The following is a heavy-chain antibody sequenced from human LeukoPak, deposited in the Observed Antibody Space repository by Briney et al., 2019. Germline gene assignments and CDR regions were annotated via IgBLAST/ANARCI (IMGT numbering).Heavy chain of an antibody. D-gene: IGHD3-22*01. CDR1: GGSISSGDYY. Sequence: SETLSLTCTVSGGSISSGDYYCSWIGQPPGKGLEWIGYIYHSGSTYYNPSLKSRVTISVDTSKNQFSLKLSSVTAADTAVYYCARGDSSGYYFDYWGQGTLVTVSS. CDR2: IYHSGST. V-gene: IGHV4-30-4*01. CDR3: ARGDSSGYYFDY. J-gene: IGHJ4*02.